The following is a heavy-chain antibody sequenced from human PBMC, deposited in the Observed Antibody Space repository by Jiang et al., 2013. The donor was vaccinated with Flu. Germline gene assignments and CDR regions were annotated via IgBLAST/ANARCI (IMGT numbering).Heavy chain of an antibody. Sequence: SGAEVKKPGSSVKVSCKASGGTFSSYAISWVRQAPGQGLEWMGGIIPIFGTANYAQKFQGRVTITADESTSTAYMELSSLRSEDTAVYYCARGLTHPGYSSGGSAFDIWGQGTMVTVSS. D-gene: IGHD6-19*01. CDR2: IIPIFGTA. CDR3: ARGLTHPGYSSGGSAFDI. V-gene: IGHV1-69*01. J-gene: IGHJ3*02. CDR1: GGTFSSYA.